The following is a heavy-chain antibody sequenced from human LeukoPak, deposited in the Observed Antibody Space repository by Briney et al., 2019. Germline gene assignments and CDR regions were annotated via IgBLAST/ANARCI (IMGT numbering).Heavy chain of an antibody. CDR1: GGSISSSNW. Sequence: SETLSLTCAVSGGSISSSNWWSWVRPPPGKGLEWIGEIYHSGSTNYNPSLKSRVTISVDKSKNQFSLKLSSVTAADTAVYYCARVRCSGGSCPYYYYYYYMDVWGKGTTVTVSS. V-gene: IGHV4-4*02. CDR2: IYHSGST. CDR3: ARVRCSGGSCPYYYYYYYMDV. D-gene: IGHD2-15*01. J-gene: IGHJ6*03.